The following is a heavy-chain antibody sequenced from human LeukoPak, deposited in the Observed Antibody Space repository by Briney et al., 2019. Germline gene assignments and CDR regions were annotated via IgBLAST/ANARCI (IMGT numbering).Heavy chain of an antibody. Sequence: SVKVSCKASGGTFSSYAISWVRQAPGQGLEWMGGIIPIFGTANYAQKFQGRVTITRNTSISTAYMELSSLRSEDTAVYYCARVVTLSDDAFDIWGQGTMVTVSS. CDR2: IIPIFGTA. CDR1: GGTFSSYA. V-gene: IGHV1-69*05. D-gene: IGHD2-21*02. CDR3: ARVVTLSDDAFDI. J-gene: IGHJ3*02.